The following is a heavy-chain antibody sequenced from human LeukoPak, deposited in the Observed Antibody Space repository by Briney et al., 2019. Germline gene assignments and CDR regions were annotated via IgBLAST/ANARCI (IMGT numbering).Heavy chain of an antibody. V-gene: IGHV1-18*01. CDR3: ARHEYYYDSSGYYGY. CDR1: GYTFTSYG. CDR2: ISAYNGNT. D-gene: IGHD3-22*01. Sequence: APVKVSCKASGYTFTSYGISWVRQAPGQGLEWMGWISAYNGNTNYAQKLQGRVTMTTDTSTSTAYMELRSLRSDDTAVYYCARHEYYYDSSGYYGYWGQGTLVTVSS. J-gene: IGHJ4*02.